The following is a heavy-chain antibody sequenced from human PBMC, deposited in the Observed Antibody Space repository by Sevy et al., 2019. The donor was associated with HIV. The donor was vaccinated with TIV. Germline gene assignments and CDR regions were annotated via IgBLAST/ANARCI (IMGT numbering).Heavy chain of an antibody. V-gene: IGHV3-33*01. CDR3: ARGGGYSYGHDNYYGIDV. CDR2: IWYDGSNK. CDR1: GFTFSSYG. D-gene: IGHD5-18*01. Sequence: GGSLRLSCAASGFTFSSYGMHWVRQAPGKGLEWVAVIWYDGSNKYYADSVKGRFTISRDNSKNTLYLQMNSLRAEDTAGYYCARGGGYSYGHDNYYGIDVWGQGTTVTVSS. J-gene: IGHJ6*02.